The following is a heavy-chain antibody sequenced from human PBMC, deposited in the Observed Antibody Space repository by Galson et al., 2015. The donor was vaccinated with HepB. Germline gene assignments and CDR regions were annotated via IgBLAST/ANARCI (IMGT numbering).Heavy chain of an antibody. CDR2: ISDTGGNT. CDR1: GFTFSTYG. Sequence: SLRLSCAASGFTFSTYGMAWVRQAPGKGLEWVASISDTGGNTYYADSMKGRFTISRDNSKSTLYLQMNSLRADDTAIYFCAKRSHYSNTWRALEYWGQGTLVTVSS. CDR3: AKRSHYSNTWRALEY. V-gene: IGHV3-23*01. D-gene: IGHD6-13*01. J-gene: IGHJ4*02.